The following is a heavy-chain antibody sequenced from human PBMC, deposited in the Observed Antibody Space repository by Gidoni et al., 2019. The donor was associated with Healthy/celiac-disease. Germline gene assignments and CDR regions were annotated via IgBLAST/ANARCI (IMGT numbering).Heavy chain of an antibody. J-gene: IGHJ3*02. Sequence: QVQLQESGPGLVKPSQNLSLTCTVSGGSIRSGGYYWSWIRQHPGKGLEWIGYIYYSGSTYYNPSLKSRVTISVDTSKNQFSLKLSSVTAADTAVYYCARGGTVTTFAFDIWGQGTMVTVSS. CDR1: GGSIRSGGYY. V-gene: IGHV4-31*03. CDR2: IYYSGST. CDR3: ARGGTVTTFAFDI. D-gene: IGHD4-17*01.